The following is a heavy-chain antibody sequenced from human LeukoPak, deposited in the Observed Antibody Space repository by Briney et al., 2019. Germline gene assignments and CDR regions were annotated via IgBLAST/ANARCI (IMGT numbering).Heavy chain of an antibody. CDR1: GGTFSSYG. Sequence: SVKVSCKASGGTFSSYGISWVRQAPGQGLEWMGVIIPIFGAANYAQKFQGRGTITTEESTTTAYMELSSLTSEDTAVYYCARSDIVATVNFDYWGQGTLVTVSS. D-gene: IGHD5-12*01. J-gene: IGHJ4*02. CDR3: ARSDIVATVNFDY. V-gene: IGHV1-69*05. CDR2: IIPIFGAA.